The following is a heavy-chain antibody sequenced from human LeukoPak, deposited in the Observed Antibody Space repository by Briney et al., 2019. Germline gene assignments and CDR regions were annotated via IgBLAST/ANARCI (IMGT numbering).Heavy chain of an antibody. J-gene: IGHJ6*02. Sequence: GGSLRLSCAASKFDFGGYPMHWVRQAPGKGLEWVAVISYDGDNKNYADSVKGRFTISRDTSKNTLYLQMNSLRAEDTAVYYCAKGSPRGMIARYGMDVWGQGTTVTVSS. CDR1: KFDFGGYP. D-gene: IGHD3-22*01. CDR2: ISYDGDNK. CDR3: AKGSPRGMIARYGMDV. V-gene: IGHV3-30-3*01.